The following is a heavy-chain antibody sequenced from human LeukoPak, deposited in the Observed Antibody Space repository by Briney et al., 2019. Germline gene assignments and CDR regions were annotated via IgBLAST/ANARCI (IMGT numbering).Heavy chain of an antibody. J-gene: IGHJ6*02. D-gene: IGHD1-1*01. V-gene: IGHV5-51*01. Sequence: GESLKISCKGSGYSFTSCWIGWVRQMPGKGLGWMGIIYPGDSDTRYSPSFQGQVTISADKSISTAYLQWSSLKASDTAMYYCARLPPLGSQSLEPPLGMDVWDQGTTVTVSS. CDR3: ARLPPLGSQSLEPPLGMDV. CDR1: GYSFTSCW. CDR2: IYPGDSDT.